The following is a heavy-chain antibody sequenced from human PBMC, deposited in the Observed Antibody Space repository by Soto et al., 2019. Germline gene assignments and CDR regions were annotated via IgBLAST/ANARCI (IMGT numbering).Heavy chain of an antibody. J-gene: IGHJ4*02. D-gene: IGHD3-16*01. CDR1: GFSFSSYG. CDR2: ISHDGSND. V-gene: IGHV3-30*03. Sequence: GGSLRLSCAASGFSFSSYGMHWVRQAPAKGLEWVAFISHDGSNDYYADSVKGRYTISRDNSKNTVYLQMNSLRVEDTAVYYCATDANEYLWEYYFDFWGQGTLVTVSS. CDR3: ATDANEYLWEYYFDF.